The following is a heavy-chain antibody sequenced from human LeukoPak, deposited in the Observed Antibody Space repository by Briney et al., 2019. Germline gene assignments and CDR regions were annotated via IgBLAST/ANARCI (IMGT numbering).Heavy chain of an antibody. J-gene: IGHJ4*02. D-gene: IGHD3-16*01. CDR1: GYSISSGYY. V-gene: IGHV4-38-2*02. CDR3: ARDLRGMVDY. CDR2: IYHSGST. Sequence: SETLSLTCTVSGYSISSGYYWGWIRQPPGKGLEWIGSIYHSGSTYYNPSLKSRVTISLDKSKNQFSLKLSSVTAADTAVYYCARDLRGMVDYWGQGTLVTVSS.